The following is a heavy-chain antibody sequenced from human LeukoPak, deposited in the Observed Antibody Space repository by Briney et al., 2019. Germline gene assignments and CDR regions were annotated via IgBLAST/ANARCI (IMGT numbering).Heavy chain of an antibody. D-gene: IGHD6-6*01. J-gene: IGHJ4*02. CDR2: IKEDGSEK. Sequence: GGSLRLSCAASGFTFITYWMTWVRQAPGKGLEWVANIKEDGSEKYYVDSVKGRFTISRDNAKNSLYLQMNSLRAEDTAVYYCAKVRRSSYYFDYWGQGTLVTVSS. CDR1: GFTFITYW. CDR3: AKVRRSSYYFDY. V-gene: IGHV3-7*03.